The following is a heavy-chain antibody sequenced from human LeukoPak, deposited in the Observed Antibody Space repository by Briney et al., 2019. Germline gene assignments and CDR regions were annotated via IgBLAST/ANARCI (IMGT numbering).Heavy chain of an antibody. Sequence: GGSLRLSCAASGFTFSSYSMNWVRQAPGKGLEWVSSISSSSSYIYYADSVKGRFTISRDNSKNTVYLQMNSLRVEDTAVYYCAIGGSAYINGPYFDSWGQGTLVTVSS. V-gene: IGHV3-21*01. CDR1: GFTFSSYS. CDR3: AIGGSAYINGPYFDS. D-gene: IGHD2-8*01. J-gene: IGHJ4*02. CDR2: ISSSSSYI.